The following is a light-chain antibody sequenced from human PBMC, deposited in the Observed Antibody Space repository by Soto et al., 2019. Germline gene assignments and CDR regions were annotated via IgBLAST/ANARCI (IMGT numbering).Light chain of an antibody. V-gene: IGKV2-28*01. CDR1: QSLLHSNGYNS. Sequence: DIVMTQSPLSLPVTPGEPASISCRSSQSLLHSNGYNSLDWYLQKPRQSPQLLIYLGSNRASGVXDXXSGSGSVTDFTLKISIVETEDVGVYYCVQGLHSPRTFGQGTKLEIK. CDR2: LGS. CDR3: VQGLHSPRT. J-gene: IGKJ2*01.